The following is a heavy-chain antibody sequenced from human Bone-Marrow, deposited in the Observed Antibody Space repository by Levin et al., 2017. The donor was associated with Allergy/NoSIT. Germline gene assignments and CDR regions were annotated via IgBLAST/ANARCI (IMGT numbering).Heavy chain of an antibody. Sequence: PSETLSLTCSVSGGSTRLGGYYWGWIRQHPVTGLEWLGYIYYSGETFYNPSVESRLVISHDTSENQFSLKLTSLTAADTAVYYCVRAQTGYVSPFDFWGPGTLVTVSS. J-gene: IGHJ4*02. CDR3: VRAQTGYVSPFDF. V-gene: IGHV4-31*03. CDR2: IYYSGET. D-gene: IGHD3-9*01. CDR1: GGSTRLGGYY.